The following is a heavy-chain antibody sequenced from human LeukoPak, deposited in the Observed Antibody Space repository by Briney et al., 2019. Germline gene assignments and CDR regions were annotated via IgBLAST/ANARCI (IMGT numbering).Heavy chain of an antibody. J-gene: IGHJ4*02. CDR1: GFTFSSYA. D-gene: IGHD5-24*01. CDR3: ARGDGYNFFDY. Sequence: PGGSLRLSCAASGFTFSSYAMSCVRQAPGKGLEWVSAISGSGGSTYYADSVKGRFTISRDNSKNTLYLQMKSLRAEDTAVYYCARGDGYNFFDYWGQGTLVTVSS. V-gene: IGHV3-23*01. CDR2: ISGSGGST.